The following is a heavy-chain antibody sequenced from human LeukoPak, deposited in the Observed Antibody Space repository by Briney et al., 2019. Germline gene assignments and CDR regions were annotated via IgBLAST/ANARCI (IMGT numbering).Heavy chain of an antibody. CDR1: GGSISGSY. CDR2: IYYSET. J-gene: IGHJ6*02. D-gene: IGHD4-11*01. V-gene: IGHV4-59*08. Sequence: PSETLSLTCTVSGGSISGSYWSWIRQPPGKGLEWIGYIYYSETYYNPSLKSRVTISLDTPKNQFSLNLRFVTAADTAVYYCARTQGWGTVRTGYYYGMDVWGQRTTVTVSS. CDR3: ARTQGWGTVRTGYYYGMDV.